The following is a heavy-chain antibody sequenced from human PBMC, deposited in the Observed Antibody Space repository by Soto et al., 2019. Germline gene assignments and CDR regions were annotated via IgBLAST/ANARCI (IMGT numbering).Heavy chain of an antibody. CDR2: IWYDGSNK. CDR3: ARDSGSYHNYFDY. V-gene: IGHV3-33*01. Sequence: GGSLRLSCAASGFTFSSYGMHWVRQAPGKGLEWVAVIWYDGSNKYYADSVKGRVTISRDNSKNTLYLQMNSLRAEDTAVYYCARDSGSYHNYFDYWGQGTLVTVSS. J-gene: IGHJ4*02. CDR1: GFTFSSYG. D-gene: IGHD1-26*01.